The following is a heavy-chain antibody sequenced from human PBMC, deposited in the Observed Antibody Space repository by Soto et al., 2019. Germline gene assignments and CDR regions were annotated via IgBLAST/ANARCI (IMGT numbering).Heavy chain of an antibody. V-gene: IGHV4-30-2*01. D-gene: IGHD4-4*01. CDR2: IYHSGST. CDR1: GVSISSGAFP. J-gene: IGHJ4*02. CDR3: ARVRYSDNWHGLIDF. Sequence: SETLSLTCTVSGVSISSGAFPWSWIRQPPGRGLEWIGYIYHSGSTYYIPSLRSRVAISMDRAKNQFSLHLSSVTAEDTAVYFCARVRYSDNWHGLIDFWGLGTLVTVSS.